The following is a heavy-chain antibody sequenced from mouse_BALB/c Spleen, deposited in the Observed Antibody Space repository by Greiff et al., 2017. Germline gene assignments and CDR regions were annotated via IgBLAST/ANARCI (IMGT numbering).Heavy chain of an antibody. J-gene: IGHJ2*01. CDR3: TRWDGYYAMDY. CDR2: IYPGSGST. CDR1: GYTFTSYW. Sequence: LQQPGSELVRPGASVKLSCKASGYTFTSYWMHWVKQRHGQGLEWIGNIYPGSGSTNYDEKFKSKGTLTVDTSSSTAYMHLSSLTSEDSAVYYCTRWDGYYAMDYWGQGTTLTVSS. V-gene: IGHV1S22*01. D-gene: IGHD2-3*01.